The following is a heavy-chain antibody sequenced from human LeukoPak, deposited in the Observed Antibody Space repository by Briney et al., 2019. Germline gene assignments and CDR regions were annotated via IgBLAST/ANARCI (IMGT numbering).Heavy chain of an antibody. CDR3: ARDLGQYYDTSDNWFDP. J-gene: IGHJ5*02. D-gene: IGHD3-22*01. CDR1: GFTVSSNS. Sequence: PGGSLRLSCTASGFTVSSNSMSWVRQAPGKGLEWVSFIYSDNTHYSDSVKGRFTISRDNSKNTLYLQMNSLRAEDTAVYYCARDLGQYYDTSDNWFDPWGQGTLVTVSS. CDR2: IYSDNT. V-gene: IGHV3-53*01.